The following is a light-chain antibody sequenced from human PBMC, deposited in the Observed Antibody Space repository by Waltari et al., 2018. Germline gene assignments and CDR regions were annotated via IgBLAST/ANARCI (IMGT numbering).Light chain of an antibody. CDR2: MAS. Sequence: DILMTQSPSTLSASVGDRVTISCRASQSVGTWLAWYQQKPGKAPKLLIYMASSLESGVPSRFSGSGSGTEFTLTISGLQPDDFATYFCQQYSSFSTFGQGTKV. CDR1: QSVGTW. CDR3: QQYSSFST. J-gene: IGKJ2*01. V-gene: IGKV1-5*03.